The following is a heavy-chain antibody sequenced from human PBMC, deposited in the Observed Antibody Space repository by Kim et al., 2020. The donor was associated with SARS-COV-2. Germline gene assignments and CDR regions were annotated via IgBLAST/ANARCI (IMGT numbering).Heavy chain of an antibody. CDR1: GFTFSSYW. Sequence: GGSLILSCAASGFTFSSYWMSWVRQAPGKGLEWVANIKQDGSEKYYVDSVKGRFTISRDNAKNSLYLQMNSLRAEDTAVYYCATGGAVVTPCYFDYWGQGTLVTVSS. CDR2: IKQDGSEK. CDR3: ATGGAVVTPCYFDY. D-gene: IGHD2-21*02. J-gene: IGHJ4*02. V-gene: IGHV3-7*03.